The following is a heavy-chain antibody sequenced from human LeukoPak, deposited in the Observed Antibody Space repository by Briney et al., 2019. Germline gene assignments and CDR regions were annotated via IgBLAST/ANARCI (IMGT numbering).Heavy chain of an antibody. CDR2: INHSGST. D-gene: IGHD3-10*01. CDR3: ARRPPSYSDNSGTYYLGGFDY. CDR1: GGSFSGYY. J-gene: IGHJ4*02. Sequence: SETLSLTCAVYGGSFSGYYWNWIRQPPGKGLEWIGEINHSGSTNYNPSLKSRVTISVDTSKNQFSLKLSSVTAADTAVYYCARRPPSYSDNSGTYYLGGFDYWGQGTLATVSS. V-gene: IGHV4-34*01.